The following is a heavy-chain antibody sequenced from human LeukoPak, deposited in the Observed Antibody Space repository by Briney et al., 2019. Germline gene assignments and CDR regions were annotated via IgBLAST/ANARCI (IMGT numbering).Heavy chain of an antibody. CDR1: GGSISSYY. V-gene: IGHV4-59*01. D-gene: IGHD7-27*01. Sequence: SETLSLTCTVSGGSISSYYWSWIRQPPGKGLEWIGYIYYSGSTNYNPSLKSRVTISVDTSKNQFSLKLSSVTAADTAVLYCGSGDKSLSYFDYWGQGTLVTVSS. CDR3: GSGDKSLSYFDY. CDR2: IYYSGST. J-gene: IGHJ4*02.